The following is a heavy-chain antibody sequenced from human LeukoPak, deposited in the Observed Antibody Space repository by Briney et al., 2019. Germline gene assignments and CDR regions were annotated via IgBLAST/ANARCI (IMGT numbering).Heavy chain of an antibody. CDR3: AKSGDYLWDY. CDR2: IYHTGST. Sequence: SETLSLTCAVSGVSISTNNWWSWVRQPPGKGLEWIGEIYHTGSTNYSPSLRSRVTMSIDKSNNQFSLNLNSVTAADTAVYYCAKSGDYLWDYWGQGTLVTVSS. V-gene: IGHV4-4*02. CDR1: GVSISTNNW. J-gene: IGHJ4*02. D-gene: IGHD3-16*01.